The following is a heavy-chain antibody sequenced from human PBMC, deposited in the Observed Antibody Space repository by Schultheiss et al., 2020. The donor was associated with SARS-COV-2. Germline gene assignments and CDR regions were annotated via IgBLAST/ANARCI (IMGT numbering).Heavy chain of an antibody. V-gene: IGHV3-74*01. J-gene: IGHJ6*03. D-gene: IGHD3-3*01. Sequence: GGSLRLSCAASGFTFSSYWMHWVRQAPGKGLVWVSRINSDGSSTSYADSVKGRFTISRDNAKNTLYLQMNSLRAEDTAVYYCAREYYDFWSGYRENFYYYCYYMDVWGKGATVTVSS. CDR1: GFTFSSYW. CDR2: INSDGSST. CDR3: AREYYDFWSGYRENFYYYCYYMDV.